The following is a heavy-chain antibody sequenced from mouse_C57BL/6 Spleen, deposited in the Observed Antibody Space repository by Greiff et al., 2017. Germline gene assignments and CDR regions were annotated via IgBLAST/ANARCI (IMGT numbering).Heavy chain of an antibody. V-gene: IGHV1-53*01. D-gene: IGHD1-1*02. CDR2: INPSNGGT. CDR3: ARAGGYPSYWYFDV. J-gene: IGHJ1*03. Sequence: QVQLKQPGTELVKPGASVKLSCKASGYTFTSYWMHWVKQRPGQGLEWIGYINPSNGGTNYNETFKSKATLTVDKSTSTAYMQLSSLASEDSAVYSCARAGGYPSYWYFDVWGTGTTVTVSS. CDR1: GYTFTSYW.